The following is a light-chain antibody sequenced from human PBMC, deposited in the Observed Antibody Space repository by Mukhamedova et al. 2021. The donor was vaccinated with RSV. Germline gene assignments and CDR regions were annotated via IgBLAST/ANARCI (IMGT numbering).Light chain of an antibody. Sequence: GIGSWLAWYQQKPGKGPKLLIYGSSIVQSGVPSRFSGSGSRTDFILTITSLQPEDFATYYCQQASTLPITFGQGTRLEMK. CDR3: QQASTLPIT. J-gene: IGKJ5*01. CDR2: GSS. V-gene: IGKV1D-12*01. CDR1: GIGSW.